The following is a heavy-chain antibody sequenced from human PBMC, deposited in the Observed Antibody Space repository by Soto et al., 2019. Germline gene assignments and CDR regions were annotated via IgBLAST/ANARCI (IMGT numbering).Heavy chain of an antibody. J-gene: IGHJ4*02. Sequence: AETLSLTCAVSGGSLSSSTWWSWVGQPPGKALEWLGEIYYSGSTKYNPSLNSRVTISADQSKNDLSLRLNSVTAADTAVYYCVHHGGDPYYHDLWGQG. D-gene: IGHD4-17*01. CDR3: VHHGGDPYYHDL. CDR1: GGSLSSSTW. V-gene: IGHV4-4*02. CDR2: IYYSGST.